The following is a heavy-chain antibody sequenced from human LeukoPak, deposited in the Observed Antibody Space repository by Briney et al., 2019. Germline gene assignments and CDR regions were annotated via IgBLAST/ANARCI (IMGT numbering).Heavy chain of an antibody. CDR2: ISYDGSNK. J-gene: IGHJ2*01. CDR1: GFTFSSYA. Sequence: GGSLRLSCAASGFTFSSYAMHWVRQAPGKGLEWVAVISYDGSNKYYADSVKGRFTISRDNSKNTLCLQMNSLRAEDTAVYYCARDGGSYGIAYWYFDLWGRGTLVTVSS. V-gene: IGHV3-30-3*01. CDR3: ARDGGSYGIAYWYFDL. D-gene: IGHD1-26*01.